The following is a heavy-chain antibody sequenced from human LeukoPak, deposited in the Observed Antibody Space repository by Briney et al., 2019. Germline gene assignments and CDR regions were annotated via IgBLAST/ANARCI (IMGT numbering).Heavy chain of an antibody. CDR1: GGSFSGYY. CDR2: INHSGST. CDR3: ARTTIAAAGTFWFDP. J-gene: IGHJ5*02. Sequence: SETLSLTCAVYGGSFSGYYWSWIRQPPGKGLEWIGEINHSGSTNYNPSLKSRVTISVDTSKNQFSLKLSSVTAADTDVYYCARTTIAAAGTFWFDPWGQGTLVTVSS. D-gene: IGHD6-13*01. V-gene: IGHV4-34*01.